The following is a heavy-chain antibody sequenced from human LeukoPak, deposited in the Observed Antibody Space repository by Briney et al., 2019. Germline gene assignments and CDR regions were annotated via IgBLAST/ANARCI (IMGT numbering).Heavy chain of an antibody. Sequence: GASVKVSCKASGYTSTSYGISWVRQAPGQGLEWVGWTSANNGHTNYVQRFQGRVTMTTDTSTNTAYMEVRSLRSDDTAVYYCARDLGYCSTTSCNRNWFDPWGQGTLVTVSS. V-gene: IGHV1-18*01. J-gene: IGHJ5*02. CDR1: GYTSTSYG. CDR2: TSANNGHT. D-gene: IGHD2-2*01. CDR3: ARDLGYCSTTSCNRNWFDP.